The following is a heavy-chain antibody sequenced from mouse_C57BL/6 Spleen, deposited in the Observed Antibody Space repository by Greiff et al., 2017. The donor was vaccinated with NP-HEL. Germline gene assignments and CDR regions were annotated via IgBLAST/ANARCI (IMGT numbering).Heavy chain of an antibody. CDR1: GYTFTDYY. CDR3: ARSGTAQAFDY. CDR2: IYPGSGNT. Sequence: VQLQQSGAELVRPGASVKLSCKASGYTFTDYYINWVKQRPGQGLEWIARIYPGSGNTYYNEKFKGKATLTAEKSSSTAYMQLSSLTSEDSAVYVCARSGTAQAFDYWGQGTTLTVSS. J-gene: IGHJ2*01. V-gene: IGHV1-76*01. D-gene: IGHD3-2*02.